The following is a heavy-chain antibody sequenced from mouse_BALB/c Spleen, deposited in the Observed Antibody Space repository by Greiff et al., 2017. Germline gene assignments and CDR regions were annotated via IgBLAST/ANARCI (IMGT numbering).Heavy chain of an antibody. D-gene: IGHD1-1*02. Sequence: QVQLKESGAELVKPGASVKLSCKASGYTFTSYYMYWVKQRPGQGLEWIGEINPSNGGTNFNEKFKSKATLTVDKSSSTAYMQLSSLTSEDSAVYYCTRDYSGFAYWGQGTLVTVSA. J-gene: IGHJ3*01. CDR2: INPSNGGT. CDR3: TRDYSGFAY. CDR1: GYTFTSYY. V-gene: IGHV1S81*02.